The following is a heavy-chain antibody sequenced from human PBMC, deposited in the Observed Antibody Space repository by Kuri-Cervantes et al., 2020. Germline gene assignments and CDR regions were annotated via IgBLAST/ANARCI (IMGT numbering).Heavy chain of an antibody. CDR2: VYASGST. V-gene: IGHV4-4*07. Sequence: GSLRLSWTVSGGSISGYYRSWIRQPAGKGLEWIGRVYASGSTNYNPFLKSRVTISVDKSKNQFSLKLNSVTAADTAVYYCARPKSPPYSSGWSWGGDWFDPWGQGTLVTVSS. CDR3: ARPKSPPYSSGWSWGGDWFDP. J-gene: IGHJ5*02. D-gene: IGHD6-19*01. CDR1: GGSISGYY.